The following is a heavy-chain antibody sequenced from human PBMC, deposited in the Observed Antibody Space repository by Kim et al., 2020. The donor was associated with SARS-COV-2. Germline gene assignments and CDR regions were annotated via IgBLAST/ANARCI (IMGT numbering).Heavy chain of an antibody. V-gene: IGHV4-34*01. CDR3: ARGRRPPLVGATPGVWFDP. Sequence: SETLSLTCAVYGGSFSGYYWSWIRQPPGKGLEWIGEINHSGSTNYNPSLKSRVTISVDTSKNQFSLKLSSVTAADTAVYYCARGRRPPLVGATPGVWFDPWGQGTLVTVSS. CDR2: INHSGST. J-gene: IGHJ5*02. CDR1: GGSFSGYY. D-gene: IGHD1-26*01.